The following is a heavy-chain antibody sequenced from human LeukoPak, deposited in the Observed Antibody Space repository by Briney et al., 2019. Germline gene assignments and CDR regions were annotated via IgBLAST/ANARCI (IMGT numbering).Heavy chain of an antibody. CDR3: AKARRHIVVVTANFDY. J-gene: IGHJ4*02. D-gene: IGHD2-21*02. CDR2: ISTSSNT. CDR1: GFTFSRYA. V-gene: IGHV3-23*01. Sequence: GGSLRLSCVGSGFTFSRYAMNWVRQAPGKGLEWVSLISTSSNTHYADSMNGRFTISRDNSKNTLYLQMNSLRAEGTAVYYCAKARRHIVVVTANFDYWGQGTLVTVSS.